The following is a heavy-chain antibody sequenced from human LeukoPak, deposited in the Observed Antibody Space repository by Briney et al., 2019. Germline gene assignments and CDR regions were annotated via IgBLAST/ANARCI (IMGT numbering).Heavy chain of an antibody. CDR3: ARDVPGAFDI. D-gene: IGHD3-10*02. J-gene: IGHJ3*02. V-gene: IGHV1-18*01. CDR1: GYTFSNFG. Sequence: GASVKVSCKASGYTFSNFGISWVRQAPGQGLEWMGWISGNNDNPNYGQKFQGRLTVTTDSSTSTAYMELRNLRSDDTAVYYCARDVPGAFDIWGQGTMVTVSS. CDR2: ISGNNDNP.